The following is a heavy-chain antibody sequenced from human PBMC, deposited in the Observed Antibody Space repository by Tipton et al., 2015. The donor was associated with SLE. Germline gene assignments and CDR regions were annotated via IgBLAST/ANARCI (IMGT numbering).Heavy chain of an antibody. D-gene: IGHD3-10*01. CDR2: ISGSGDKT. CDR3: ARRNSESGAFDM. V-gene: IGHV3-23*01. Sequence: SLRLSCAASGFNFSDNAMSWVRQAPGKGLEWVSFISGSGDKTFYGDSVRGRFTISRDNSKNTLYMQMNSLRAEDTAVYYCARRNSESGAFDMWGQGTLVTVSS. J-gene: IGHJ3*02. CDR1: GFNFSDNA.